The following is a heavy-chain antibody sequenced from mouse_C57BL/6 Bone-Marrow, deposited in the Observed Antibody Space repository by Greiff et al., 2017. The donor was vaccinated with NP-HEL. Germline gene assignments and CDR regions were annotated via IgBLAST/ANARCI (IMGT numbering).Heavy chain of an antibody. Sequence: QVQLQQPGAELVKPGASVKLSCKASGYTFTSYWMHWVKQRPGQGLEWIGMIHPNSGSTNYNEKFKSKATLTVDKSSSTAYMQLSSPTSADSAVYYCARFDYDYDGYWGQGTTLTVSS. D-gene: IGHD2-4*01. CDR2: IHPNSGST. V-gene: IGHV1-64*01. CDR1: GYTFTSYW. CDR3: ARFDYDYDGY. J-gene: IGHJ2*01.